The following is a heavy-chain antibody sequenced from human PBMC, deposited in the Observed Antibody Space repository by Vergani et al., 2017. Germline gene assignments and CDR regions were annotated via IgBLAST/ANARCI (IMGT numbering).Heavy chain of an antibody. J-gene: IGHJ6*02. Sequence: QVQLVQSGAEVKKPGASVKVSCKASGYTFTSYGISWVRQAPGQGLEWMGIINPSGGSTSYAQKFQGRVTMTRDTSTSTVYMELSSLISEDTAVYYCARDIMVRGVISYYYYYGMDVWGQGTTVTVSS. CDR2: INPSGGST. CDR3: ARDIMVRGVISYYYYYGMDV. CDR1: GYTFTSYG. D-gene: IGHD3-10*01. V-gene: IGHV1-46*01.